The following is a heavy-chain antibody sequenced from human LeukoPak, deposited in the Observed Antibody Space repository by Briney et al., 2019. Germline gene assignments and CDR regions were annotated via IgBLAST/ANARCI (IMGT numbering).Heavy chain of an antibody. J-gene: IGHJ3*02. V-gene: IGHV1-69*04. CDR3: ARELYGQAFDI. Sequence: GSSVKVSCKASGGTFTSYAISWVRQAPGQGLEWMGRIIPILGIANYAQKFQGRVTITADKSTSTAYMELSSLRSEDTAVHYCARELYGQAFDIWGQGTMVTVSS. CDR1: GGTFTSYA. CDR2: IIPILGIA. D-gene: IGHD4-17*01.